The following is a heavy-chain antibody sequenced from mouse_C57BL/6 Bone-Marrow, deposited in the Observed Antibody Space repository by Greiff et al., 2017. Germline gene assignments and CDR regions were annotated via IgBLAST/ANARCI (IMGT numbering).Heavy chain of an antibody. D-gene: IGHD2-3*01. J-gene: IGHJ2*01. CDR2: ISDGGSYT. CDR1: GFTFSSYA. CDR3: ARDGVTHYFDY. Sequence: EVKLMESGGGLVKPGGSLKLSCAASGFTFSSYAMSWVRQTPEKRLEWVATISDGGSYTYYPDNVKGRFTISRDNAKNNLYLQMSHLKSEDTAMYYCARDGVTHYFDYWGQGTTLTVSS. V-gene: IGHV5-4*01.